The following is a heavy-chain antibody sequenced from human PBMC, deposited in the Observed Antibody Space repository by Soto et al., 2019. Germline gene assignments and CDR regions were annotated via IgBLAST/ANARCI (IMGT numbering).Heavy chain of an antibody. J-gene: IGHJ4*02. CDR1: GYTFTSYG. CDR2: ISAYNGNK. CDR3: ARDLGQQLFDY. D-gene: IGHD6-13*01. Sequence: QVQLVQSGAEVKKPGASVKVSCKASGYTFTSYGISWVRQAPGQGLEWMGWISAYNGNKKYAQKLQGRVSMTTDTSTSTAYVELRRLRSDDTAVYYCARDLGQQLFDYWGQGTLVTVSS. V-gene: IGHV1-18*01.